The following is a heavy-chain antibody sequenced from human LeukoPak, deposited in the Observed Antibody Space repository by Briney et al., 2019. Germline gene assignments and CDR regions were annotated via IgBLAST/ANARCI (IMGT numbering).Heavy chain of an antibody. CDR3: ARRLPVTREDAFDI. D-gene: IGHD2-2*01. CDR1: GGSISSYY. V-gene: IGHV4-4*09. Sequence: PSETLSLICTVSGGSISSYYWSWIRQPPGKGLEWIGYIYTSGSTNYNPSLKSRVTISVDTSKNQFSLKLSSVTAADTAVYYCARRLPVTREDAFDIWGQGTMVTVSS. J-gene: IGHJ3*02. CDR2: IYTSGST.